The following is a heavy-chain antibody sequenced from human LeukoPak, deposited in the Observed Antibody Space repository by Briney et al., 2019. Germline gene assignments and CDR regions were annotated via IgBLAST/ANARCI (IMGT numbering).Heavy chain of an antibody. CDR1: GFSFSPSGVG. V-gene: IGHV2-5*02. J-gene: IGHJ3*01. CDR3: AHSGTVTSPHDAFDV. Sequence: SGPTLVNPTQTLTLTCSFSGFSFSPSGVGVGWIRQPPGKALEWLAFIYWDDDKRYSPSLKSRLTITKDTSKTQVVLTLTNMDPVDTGTYYCAHSGTVTSPHDAFDVWGQGTMVTVSS. D-gene: IGHD4-17*01. CDR2: IYWDDDK.